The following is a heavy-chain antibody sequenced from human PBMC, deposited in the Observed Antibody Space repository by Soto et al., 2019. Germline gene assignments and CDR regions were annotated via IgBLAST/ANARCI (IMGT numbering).Heavy chain of an antibody. CDR1: GFTFSNYE. D-gene: IGHD1-26*01. CDR3: AKEATNINNFHY. Sequence: ESGGGLVQPGGSLRLSCAASGFTFSNYEMNWVRQAPGKGLEWVSYISSVGSTVNYADSVKGRFTIFRDNAKNSLFLQMNSLRAEDTAVYYCAKEATNINNFHYWGQGTLVTVST. V-gene: IGHV3-48*03. CDR2: ISSVGSTV. J-gene: IGHJ4*02.